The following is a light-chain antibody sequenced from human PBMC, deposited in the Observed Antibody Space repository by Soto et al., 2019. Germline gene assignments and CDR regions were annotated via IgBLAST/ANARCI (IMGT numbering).Light chain of an antibody. CDR3: QSYDSSLGGSV. V-gene: IGLV1-40*01. J-gene: IGLJ2*01. CDR2: GNN. CDR1: RSNIGAGYD. Sequence: QSVLTQPPSVSGAPGQRVTISCTGSRSNIGAGYDVHWYQQLPGTAPKLLIYGNNNRPAGVPDRFSGSKSGTSASLAITGLQAEDEADYFCQSYDSSLGGSVFGGGTKVTVL.